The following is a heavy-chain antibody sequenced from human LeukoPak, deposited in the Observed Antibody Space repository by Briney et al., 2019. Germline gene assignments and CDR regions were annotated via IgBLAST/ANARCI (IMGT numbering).Heavy chain of an antibody. J-gene: IGHJ4*02. CDR1: GFTFSSYE. Sequence: GGSLRLSCAASGFTFSSYEINWVRQAPGKGLEWFAYISSSGHMINYADSVRGRFTIYRDNAKNSLYLQMTHLRAEDTAVYYCAMSFYGASAASFDYWGQGNLVTVSS. D-gene: IGHD4/OR15-4a*01. CDR3: AMSFYGASAASFDY. V-gene: IGHV3-48*03. CDR2: ISSSGHMI.